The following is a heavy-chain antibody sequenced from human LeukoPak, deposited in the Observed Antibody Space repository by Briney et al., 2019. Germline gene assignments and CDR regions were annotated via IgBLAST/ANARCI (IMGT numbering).Heavy chain of an antibody. CDR1: GGSISSYY. V-gene: IGHV4-59*01. CDR2: IYYSGST. Sequence: SETLSLTCTVSGGSISSYYWSWIRQPPGKGLEWIGYIYYSGSTNYNPSLKSRVTISVDTSKNQFSLKLSSVTAADTAVYYCARGQGSYYREGGYFDYWGQGTLVTVSS. J-gene: IGHJ4*02. CDR3: ARGQGSYYREGGYFDY. D-gene: IGHD1-26*01.